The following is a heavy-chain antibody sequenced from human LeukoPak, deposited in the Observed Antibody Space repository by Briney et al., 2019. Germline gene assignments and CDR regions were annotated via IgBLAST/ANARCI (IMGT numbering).Heavy chain of an antibody. Sequence: ASVKVSCMASRYTFTSYAMHWVRQAPGQRLEWMGWINAGNGNTKYTQKFQGRVTITRDTSASTAYMELSSLKSEDTAVYYCARDHRTVVPAAMGPPDYGMDVWGKGTTVTVSS. J-gene: IGHJ6*04. CDR2: INAGNGNT. CDR3: ARDHRTVVPAAMGPPDYGMDV. V-gene: IGHV1-3*01. D-gene: IGHD2-2*01. CDR1: RYTFTSYA.